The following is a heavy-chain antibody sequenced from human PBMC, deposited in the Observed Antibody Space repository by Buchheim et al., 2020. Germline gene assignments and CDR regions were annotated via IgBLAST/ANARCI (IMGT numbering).Heavy chain of an antibody. J-gene: IGHJ6*02. V-gene: IGHV3-30*18. CDR3: AKVLMVYANYYGMDV. CDR2: ISYDGSNK. CDR1: GFTFSSYG. Sequence: QVQLVESGGGVVQPGRSLRLSCAASGFTFSSYGMHWVRQAPGKGLEWVAVISYDGSNKYSADSVKGRFTISRDNSKNTLYLQMNSLRAEDTAVYYCAKVLMVYANYYGMDVWGQGTT. D-gene: IGHD2-8*01.